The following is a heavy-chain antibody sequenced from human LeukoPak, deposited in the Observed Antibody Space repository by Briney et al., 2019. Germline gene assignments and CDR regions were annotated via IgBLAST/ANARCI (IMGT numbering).Heavy chain of an antibody. CDR2: IYSGGST. V-gene: IGHV3-66*04. Sequence: GGSLRLSCAASGFTVSSNYMSWVRQAPGKWLEWVSLIYSGGSTYYADSVKGRFTISRDNSKNTLYLQMNSLRAEDTAVYYCARHGASGSYLGYWGQGTLVTVSS. J-gene: IGHJ4*02. D-gene: IGHD3-10*01. CDR1: GFTVSSNY. CDR3: ARHGASGSYLGY.